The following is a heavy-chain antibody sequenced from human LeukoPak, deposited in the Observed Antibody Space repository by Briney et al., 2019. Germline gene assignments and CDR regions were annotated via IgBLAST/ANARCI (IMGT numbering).Heavy chain of an antibody. D-gene: IGHD3-9*01. CDR1: GVSITLYY. V-gene: IGHV4-59*01. CDR3: ARGNYDILSDYSLYSPRGGFDH. J-gene: IGHJ4*02. CDR2: ISKSGI. Sequence: PSETLSLTCTVSGVSITLYYWTWIRQSPKKGLEWIGDISKSGINYNPSLSSRLTISTDTSKNHFSLRLTSVSAADTAVYYCARGNYDILSDYSLYSPRGGFDHWGQGILVTVSP.